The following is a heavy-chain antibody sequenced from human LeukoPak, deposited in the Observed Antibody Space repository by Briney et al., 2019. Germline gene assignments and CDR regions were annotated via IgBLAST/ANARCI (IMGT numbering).Heavy chain of an antibody. D-gene: IGHD6-6*01. Sequence: ASVKVSCKASGYTFTDYYMHWVRQAPGQGLEWMGWINPNSGGTNYAQKFQGRVTMTRDTSISTVYMEMSRLRSDDTAVYYCARESVPAVAARRGLNYWGQGTLVTVSS. J-gene: IGHJ4*02. CDR1: GYTFTDYY. V-gene: IGHV1-2*02. CDR3: ARESVPAVAARRGLNY. CDR2: INPNSGGT.